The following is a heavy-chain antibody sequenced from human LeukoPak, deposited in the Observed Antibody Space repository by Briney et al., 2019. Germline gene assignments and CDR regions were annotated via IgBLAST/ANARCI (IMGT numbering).Heavy chain of an antibody. V-gene: IGHV4-34*01. CDR3: ARGSYCSGGSCYRWRRNLFDP. CDR2: INHSGST. Sequence: SETLSLTCAVYGGSFSGYYWSWIRQPPGKGLEWIGEINHSGSTNYNPSLKSRVTISVKTYKNQFSLKLSSVTAADTAVYYCARGSYCSGGSCYRWRRNLFDPWGQGTLVTVSS. D-gene: IGHD2-15*01. J-gene: IGHJ5*02. CDR1: GGSFSGYY.